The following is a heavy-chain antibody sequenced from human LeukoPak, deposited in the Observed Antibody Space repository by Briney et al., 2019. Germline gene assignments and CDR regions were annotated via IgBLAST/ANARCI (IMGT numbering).Heavy chain of an antibody. J-gene: IGHJ3*02. CDR2: ISGSGGST. D-gene: IGHD3-10*01. CDR1: GFTFSSYA. CDR3: AKNVWFGESRPDAFDI. V-gene: IGHV3-23*01. Sequence: GGSLRLSCAASGFTFSSYAMSWVRQAPGKGLEWVSGISGSGGSTYYADSVKGRFTFSRDNSKNTLYLQMNSLRAEDTAVYYCAKNVWFGESRPDAFDIWGQGTMVTVSP.